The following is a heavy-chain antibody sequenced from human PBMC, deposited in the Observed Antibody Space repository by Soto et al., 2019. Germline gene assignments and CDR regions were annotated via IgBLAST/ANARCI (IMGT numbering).Heavy chain of an antibody. Sequence: QVQLVESGGGVVQPGRSLRLSCAASGFTFSSYGMHWVRQAPGKGLEWVAVIWYDGSNKYYADSVKGRFTISRDNSKKTLYLKMNSLRAEDTAVYYCARFTAYSSGWYGDAFDIWGQGTMVTVSS. D-gene: IGHD6-19*01. CDR1: GFTFSSYG. V-gene: IGHV3-33*01. CDR2: IWYDGSNK. CDR3: ARFTAYSSGWYGDAFDI. J-gene: IGHJ3*02.